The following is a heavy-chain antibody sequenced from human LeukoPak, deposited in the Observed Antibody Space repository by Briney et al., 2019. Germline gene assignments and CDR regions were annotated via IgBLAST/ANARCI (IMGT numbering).Heavy chain of an antibody. Sequence: GASVKVSCKASGYTFTSYYMHWMRQAPGQGLEWMGIINPSGGSTSYAQKFQGRVTMTRDTSTSTVYMELSSLRSGDTAVYYCARDEGSGFGYWGQGTLVTVSS. CDR2: INPSGGST. J-gene: IGHJ4*02. D-gene: IGHD6-19*01. CDR1: GYTFTSYY. V-gene: IGHV1-46*01. CDR3: ARDEGSGFGY.